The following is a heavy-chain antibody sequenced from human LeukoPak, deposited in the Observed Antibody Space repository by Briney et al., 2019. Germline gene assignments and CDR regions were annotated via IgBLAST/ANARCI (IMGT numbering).Heavy chain of an antibody. D-gene: IGHD6-19*01. V-gene: IGHV3-74*01. CDR1: GFIFSDYW. J-gene: IGHJ4*02. Sequence: GGSLRLSCAPSGFIFSDYWFHWVRQTPGQGLVWVAAINRDGTGTSHADSVRGRFTVSRDNAKNTLYLQLNSLRADDTAVYYCARGLSYAVAYGDYWGQGTLVTVSS. CDR2: INRDGTGT. CDR3: ARGLSYAVAYGDY.